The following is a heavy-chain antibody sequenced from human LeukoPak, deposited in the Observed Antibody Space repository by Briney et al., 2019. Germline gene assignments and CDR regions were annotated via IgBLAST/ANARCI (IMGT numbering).Heavy chain of an antibody. CDR2: IYYSGST. J-gene: IGHJ4*02. D-gene: IGHD3-10*01. CDR1: GGSISSSSYY. Sequence: SETLSLTCTVSGGSISSSSYYWGWIHQPPGKGLEWIGSIYYSGSTYYNPSLKSRVTISVDTSKNQFSLKLSSVTAADTAVYYCARLSGYGSGSAPFYYFDYWGQGTLVTVSS. V-gene: IGHV4-39*01. CDR3: ARLSGYGSGSAPFYYFDY.